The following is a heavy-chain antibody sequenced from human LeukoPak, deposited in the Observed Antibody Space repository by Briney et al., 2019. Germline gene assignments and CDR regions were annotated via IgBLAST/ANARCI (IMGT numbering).Heavy chain of an antibody. D-gene: IGHD5-24*01. CDR2: ISSGGST. CDR3: GRVGDGYNDNY. J-gene: IGHJ4*02. CDR1: GFTVSSDY. V-gene: IGHV3-66*01. Sequence: GGSLRLSCAASGFTVSSDYMGWVRQAPEKGLEWVTLISSGGSTYYADSLKGRFTISRDNSKNTLYLQMNSLRAEDTAVYYCGRVGDGYNDNYWGQGTLVTVSS.